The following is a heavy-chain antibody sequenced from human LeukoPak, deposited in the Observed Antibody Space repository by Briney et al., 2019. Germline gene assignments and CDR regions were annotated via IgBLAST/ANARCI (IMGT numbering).Heavy chain of an antibody. CDR3: ARTAIVGAPNSDY. Sequence: KSSETLSLTCAVYGGSFSGYYWSWIRQPPGKGLEWIGEINHRGSTYYNPSLKTRVTISVDTSKNQFSLKLSSVTAADTAVYYCARTAIVGAPNSDYWGPGTLVTVSS. CDR2: INHRGST. V-gene: IGHV4-34*09. D-gene: IGHD1-26*01. J-gene: IGHJ4*02. CDR1: GGSFSGYY.